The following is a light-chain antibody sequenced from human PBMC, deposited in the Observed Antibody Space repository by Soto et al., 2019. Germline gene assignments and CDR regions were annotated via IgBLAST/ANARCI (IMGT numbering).Light chain of an antibody. CDR1: NSNIGSNT. CDR3: AAWDDSLNGYV. J-gene: IGLJ1*01. Sequence: QSVLTQPPSASGTPGQRVTISCSGSNSNIGSNTVNWYYQLPGTAPKLLIYSNDQRPSGVPDRFSGSKSGTSVFLAISGLQSEDEADYYCAAWDDSLNGYVFGTGTKLTVL. V-gene: IGLV1-44*01. CDR2: SND.